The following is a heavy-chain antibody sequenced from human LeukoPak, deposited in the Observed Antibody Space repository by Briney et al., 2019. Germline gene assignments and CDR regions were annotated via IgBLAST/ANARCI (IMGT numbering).Heavy chain of an antibody. CDR2: ISYDGSNK. Sequence: PGRSLRLSCAASGFTFSGYAMHWVRQAPGKGLEWVAVISYDGSNKYYADSVKGRFTISRDNAKNSLYLQMNSLRAEDTAVYYCQGSGSLEHWYFDLWGHGTLVTVSS. V-gene: IGHV3-30*04. J-gene: IGHJ2*01. CDR1: GFTFSGYA. CDR3: QGSGSLEHWYFDL. D-gene: IGHD3-22*01.